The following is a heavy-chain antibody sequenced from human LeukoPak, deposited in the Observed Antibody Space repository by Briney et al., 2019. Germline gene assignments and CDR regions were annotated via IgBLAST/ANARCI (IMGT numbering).Heavy chain of an antibody. D-gene: IGHD2-8*02. V-gene: IGHV1-69*06. CDR1: GGTFSSYA. CDR2: IIPIFGTA. Sequence: SVKVSCTASGGTFSSYAISWVRQAPGQGLEWMGGIIPIFGTANYAQKFQGRVTITADKSTSTAYMELSSLRSEDTAIYYCATYRQVLLPFESWGQGTLVTVSS. CDR3: ATYRQVLLPFES. J-gene: IGHJ4*02.